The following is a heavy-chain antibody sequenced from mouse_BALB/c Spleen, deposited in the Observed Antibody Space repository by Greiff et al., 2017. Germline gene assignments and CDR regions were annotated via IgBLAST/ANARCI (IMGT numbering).Heavy chain of an antibody. D-gene: IGHD2-4*01. V-gene: IGHV2-6-4*01. CDR3: ARGGPYDYDKDYAMDY. Sequence: QVQLKESGPGLVAPSQSLSITCTVSGFSLSRYSVHWVRQPPGKGLEWLGMIWGGGSTDYNSALKSRLSISKDNSKSQVFLKMNSLQTDDTAMYYCARGGPYDYDKDYAMDYWGQGTSVTVSS. CDR2: IWGGGST. J-gene: IGHJ4*01. CDR1: GFSLSRYS.